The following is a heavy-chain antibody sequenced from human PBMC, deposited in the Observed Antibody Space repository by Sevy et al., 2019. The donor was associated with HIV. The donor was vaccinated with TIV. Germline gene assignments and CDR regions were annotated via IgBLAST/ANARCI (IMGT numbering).Heavy chain of an antibody. Sequence: GSLRLSCAASGFTFSTSTMNWVRQAPGKGLEWVSLMTSSGSYILYVDSVKGRFTISRDNAKNSVFLQMNSLRVEDTAVYYCVRDGWNYWGQGTLVTVSS. CDR1: GFTFSTST. D-gene: IGHD2-15*01. CDR3: VRDGWNY. V-gene: IGHV3-21*01. CDR2: MTSSGSYI. J-gene: IGHJ4*02.